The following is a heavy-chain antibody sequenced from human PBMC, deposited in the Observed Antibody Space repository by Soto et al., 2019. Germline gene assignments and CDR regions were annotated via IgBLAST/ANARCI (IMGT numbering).Heavy chain of an antibody. CDR2: INAGNGNT. J-gene: IGHJ4*02. Sequence: ASVKVSCKASGYTFTSYAMHWVRQAPGQRLEWMGWINAGNGNTKYSQKFQGRVTMTRDTSISTAYMELSRLRSDDTAVYYCARVDDILTGYYLFDYWGQGTLVTVSS. D-gene: IGHD3-9*01. CDR3: ARVDDILTGYYLFDY. CDR1: GYTFTSYA. V-gene: IGHV1-3*01.